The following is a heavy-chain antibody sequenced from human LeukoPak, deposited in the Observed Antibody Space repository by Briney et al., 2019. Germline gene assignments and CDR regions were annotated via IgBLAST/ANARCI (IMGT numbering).Heavy chain of an antibody. CDR3: AKDRLKWEFGELLY. D-gene: IGHD3-10*01. CDR1: GFTFSSYG. CDR2: IRYDGSNK. Sequence: GGSLRLSCAASGFTFSSYGMHWVRQAPGKGLEWVAFIRYDGSNKYYADSVKGRFTISRDNSKNTLYLQMSSLRAEDTAVYYCAKDRLKWEFGELLYWGQGTLVTVSS. V-gene: IGHV3-30*02. J-gene: IGHJ4*02.